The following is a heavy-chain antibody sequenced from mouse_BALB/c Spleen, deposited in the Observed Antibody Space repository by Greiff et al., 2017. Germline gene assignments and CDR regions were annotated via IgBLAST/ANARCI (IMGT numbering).Heavy chain of an antibody. D-gene: IGHD2-3*01. J-gene: IGHJ2*01. Sequence: EVQLQQSGAELVKPGASVKLSCTASGFNIKDTYMHWVKQRPEQGLEWIGRIDPANGNTKYDPKFQGKATITADTSSNTAYLQLSSLTSEDTAVYYCARRPIYDGYGFDYWGQGTTLTVSS. CDR2: IDPANGNT. CDR3: ARRPIYDGYGFDY. V-gene: IGHV14-3*02. CDR1: GFNIKDTY.